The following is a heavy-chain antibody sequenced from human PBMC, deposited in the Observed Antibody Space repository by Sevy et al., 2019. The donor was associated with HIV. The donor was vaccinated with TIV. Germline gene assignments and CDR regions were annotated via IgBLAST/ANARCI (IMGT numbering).Heavy chain of an antibody. CDR2: IKPDGSDK. V-gene: IGHV3-7*01. D-gene: IGHD4-17*01. CDR1: GFIFSTHW. Sequence: GGSLRLSCAASGFIFSTHWMNWVRQAPGKGLEWVANIKPDGSDKWYVDSVKGRFTMSRDIAKNTLHLQMNSLRAEDTAVYYCARDLEFYDSGDYGPAFMPDYWGQGTLVTVSS. J-gene: IGHJ4*02. CDR3: ARDLEFYDSGDYGPAFMPDY.